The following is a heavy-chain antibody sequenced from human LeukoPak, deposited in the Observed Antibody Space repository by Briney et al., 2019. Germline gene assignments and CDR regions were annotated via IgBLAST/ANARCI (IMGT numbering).Heavy chain of an antibody. CDR1: GFTFSSYA. CDR2: ISGSGGST. J-gene: IGHJ4*02. D-gene: IGHD3-10*01. Sequence: GRSLRLSCAASGFTFSSYAMSWVRQAPGKGLEWVSAISGSGGSTYYADSVKGRFTISRDNSKNTLYLQMNSLRAEDTAVYYCAKDGYGSGTNFDYWGQGTLVTVSS. V-gene: IGHV3-23*01. CDR3: AKDGYGSGTNFDY.